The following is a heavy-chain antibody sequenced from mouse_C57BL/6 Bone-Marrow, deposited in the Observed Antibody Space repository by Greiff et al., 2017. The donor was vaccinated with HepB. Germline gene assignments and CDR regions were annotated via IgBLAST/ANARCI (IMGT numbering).Heavy chain of an antibody. D-gene: IGHD1-1*01. Sequence: QVQLQQSGPELVKPGASVKISCKASGYAFSSSWMNWVKQRPGKGLEWIGRIYPGDGDTNYNGKFKGKATLTADKSSSTAYMQLSSLTSEDSAVYFCARVPITTVVDWYFDVWGTGTTVTVSS. V-gene: IGHV1-82*01. CDR2: IYPGDGDT. CDR1: GYAFSSSW. CDR3: ARVPITTVVDWYFDV. J-gene: IGHJ1*03.